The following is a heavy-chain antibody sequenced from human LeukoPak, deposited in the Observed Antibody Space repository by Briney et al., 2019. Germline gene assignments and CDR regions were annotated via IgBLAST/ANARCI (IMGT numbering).Heavy chain of an antibody. D-gene: IGHD3-9*01. CDR2: INPNNGGT. CDR1: GYTFTAYY. CDR3: ASGPTRYGPHLYFDY. J-gene: IGHJ4*02. Sequence: ASVTVSCKASGYTFTAYYMHWVRQAPGQGLEWMGWINPNNGGTNYAQKFQARVTMTRDTSINTAYMELSRLRSDDTTVYYCASGPTRYGPHLYFDYWGQGTLVTVSS. V-gene: IGHV1-2*02.